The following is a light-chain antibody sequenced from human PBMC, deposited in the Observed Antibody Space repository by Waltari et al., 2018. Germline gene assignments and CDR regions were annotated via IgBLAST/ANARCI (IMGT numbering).Light chain of an antibody. CDR2: GNS. CDR3: QSYDSSLSGSV. J-gene: IGLJ2*01. Sequence: QSVLTQPPSVSGAPGQRVTIPCTGSSPNIGAGYDVHWYQQLPGTAPKLLIYGNSNRPSGVPDRCAGSKSGTSASLAITGLQAEDEADYYCQSYDSSLSGSVFGGGTKLTVL. CDR1: SPNIGAGYD. V-gene: IGLV1-40*01.